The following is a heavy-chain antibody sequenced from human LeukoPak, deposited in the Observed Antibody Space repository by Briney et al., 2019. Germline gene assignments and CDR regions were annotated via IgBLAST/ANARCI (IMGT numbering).Heavy chain of an antibody. CDR3: ARDAIENYDFWSGSYYYFDY. J-gene: IGHJ4*02. CDR2: ISAYNGNT. CDR1: GYTFTSYG. V-gene: IGHV1-18*01. D-gene: IGHD3-3*01. Sequence: ASVKVSCKASGYTFTSYGISWVRQAPGQGLEWMGWISAYNGNTNYAQSFQGRVTMTRDTSTSTVYMELSSLGSEDTAVYYCARDAIENYDFWSGSYYYFDYWGQGTLVTVSS.